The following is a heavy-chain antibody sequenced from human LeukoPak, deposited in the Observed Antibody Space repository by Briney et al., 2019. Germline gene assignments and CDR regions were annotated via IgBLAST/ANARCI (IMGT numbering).Heavy chain of an antibody. Sequence: GGSLRLSCAAAGLTVSSNYMTWVRQVPGEGLEWVSVFYNGINTYHADSVKGRFNTSRDNSKNTLYLQMNSLRVEDTAVYFCARVGSGNTYGYADYWGQGTLVTVSS. CDR2: FYNGINT. CDR3: ARVGSGNTYGYADY. J-gene: IGHJ4*02. V-gene: IGHV3-66*01. CDR1: GLTVSSNY. D-gene: IGHD5-18*01.